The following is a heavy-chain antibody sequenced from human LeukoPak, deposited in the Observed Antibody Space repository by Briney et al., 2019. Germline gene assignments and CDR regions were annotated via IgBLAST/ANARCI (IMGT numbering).Heavy chain of an antibody. CDR1: GFTFSSYA. J-gene: IGHJ4*02. CDR3: AKDYDSSGYYLFDY. CDR2: ISGSGGST. D-gene: IGHD3-22*01. Sequence: PGGSLRLSCAASGFTFSSYAMSWVRQAPGKGLEWVSAISGSGGSTYYADSVKGRFTTSRDNSKNTLYLQMNSLRAEDTAVYYCAKDYDSSGYYLFDYWGQGTLVTVSS. V-gene: IGHV3-23*01.